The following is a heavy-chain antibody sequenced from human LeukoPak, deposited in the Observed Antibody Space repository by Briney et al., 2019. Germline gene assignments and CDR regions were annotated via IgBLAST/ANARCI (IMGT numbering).Heavy chain of an antibody. CDR1: GFTFSSYG. CDR3: ARDSSDTAMVYYFDY. D-gene: IGHD5-18*01. V-gene: IGHV3-33*01. Sequence: GGSLRLSCAASGFTFSSYGMHWARQAPGKGLEWVAVIWYDGSNKYYADSVKGRFTISRDNSKNTLYLQMNSLRAEDTAVYYCARDSSDTAMVYYFDYWGQGTLVTVSS. CDR2: IWYDGSNK. J-gene: IGHJ4*02.